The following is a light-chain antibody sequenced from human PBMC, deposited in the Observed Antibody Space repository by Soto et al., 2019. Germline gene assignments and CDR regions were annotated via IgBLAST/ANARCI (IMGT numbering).Light chain of an antibody. V-gene: IGKV3-20*01. Sequence: EIVLTQSPGTLSPSPGERATLSCRASQSVSNNYLAWYQQKPGQAPRLLIYGASNRATGIPDRFSGSGSGTDFTLTISSLQPEDFATYYCQQSYSTRWTFGQGTKVDIK. CDR3: QQSYSTRWT. CDR2: GAS. CDR1: QSVSNNY. J-gene: IGKJ1*01.